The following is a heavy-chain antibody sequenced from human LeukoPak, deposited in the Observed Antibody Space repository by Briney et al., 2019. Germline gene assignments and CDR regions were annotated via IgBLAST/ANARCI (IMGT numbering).Heavy chain of an antibody. J-gene: IGHJ4*02. D-gene: IGHD3-3*01. Sequence: TPSETLSLTCTVSGGSISSSSYYWGWMRQPPGKGLEWIGTIYYSGNTYYNPSLKTRVTISVDTSKNQFSLKLTSVTAADTAVYYCARQQVVGGYDFWSDYYAGVFEYWGQGSLVTVSS. V-gene: IGHV4-39*01. CDR3: ARQQVVGGYDFWSDYYAGVFEY. CDR2: IYYSGNT. CDR1: GGSISSSSYY.